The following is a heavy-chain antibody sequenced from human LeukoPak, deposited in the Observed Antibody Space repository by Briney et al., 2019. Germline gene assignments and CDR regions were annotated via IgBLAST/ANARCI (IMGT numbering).Heavy chain of an antibody. D-gene: IGHD3-22*01. Sequence: GGSLRLSCAASGFTFSSYEINWVRQALGKGLEWVSYISSSGSTIYYADSVKGRFTISRDNAKNSLYLQMNSLRAEDTAVYYCARDQTTIVPGPYYYYYMDVWGKGTTVTVSS. J-gene: IGHJ6*03. CDR2: ISSSGSTI. V-gene: IGHV3-48*03. CDR3: ARDQTTIVPGPYYYYYMDV. CDR1: GFTFSSYE.